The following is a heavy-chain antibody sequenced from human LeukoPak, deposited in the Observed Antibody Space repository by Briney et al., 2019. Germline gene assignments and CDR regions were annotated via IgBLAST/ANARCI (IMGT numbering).Heavy chain of an antibody. Sequence: GGSLRLSCAASGFTFSSYGMHWVRRAPGKGLEWVAFIRYDGSNKYYADSVKGRFTISRDNSKNTLYLQMNSLRAEDTAVYYCAKARGYYYDSSGWPWYFDLWGRGTLVTVSS. D-gene: IGHD3-22*01. CDR1: GFTFSSYG. J-gene: IGHJ2*01. V-gene: IGHV3-30*02. CDR2: IRYDGSNK. CDR3: AKARGYYYDSSGWPWYFDL.